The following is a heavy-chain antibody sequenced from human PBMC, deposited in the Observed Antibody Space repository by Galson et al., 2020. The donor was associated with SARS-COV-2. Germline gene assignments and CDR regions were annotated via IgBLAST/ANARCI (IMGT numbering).Heavy chain of an antibody. D-gene: IGHD4-17*01. J-gene: IGHJ6*02. V-gene: IGHV4-59*01. CDR1: DAPMSSYY. CDR2: ISYSRSP. CDR3: ARDPAPLYGDNYYYGMDV. Sequence: EPSETLSLTCSVSDAPMSSYYWSWIRQPPRKGLEWIGYISYSRSPSYNPSLRSRVTISVDLSKNQLSLKVTSVTAADTAVYYCARDPAPLYGDNYYYGMDVWGRGTTVTVSS.